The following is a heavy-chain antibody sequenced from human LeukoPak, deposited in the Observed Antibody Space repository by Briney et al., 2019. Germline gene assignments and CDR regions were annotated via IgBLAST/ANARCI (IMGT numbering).Heavy chain of an antibody. CDR3: ARGRITMVRGEVYYYYGMDV. V-gene: IGHV4-34*01. J-gene: IGHJ6*04. CDR2: INHSGST. CDR1: GGSFSGYY. Sequence: SETLSLTCAVYGGSFSGYYWSWIRQPPGKGLEWIGEINHSGSTNYNPSLKSRVTISVDTSKNQFSLKLSSVTAADTAVYYCARGRITMVRGEVYYYYGMDVWGKGTTVTVSS. D-gene: IGHD3-10*01.